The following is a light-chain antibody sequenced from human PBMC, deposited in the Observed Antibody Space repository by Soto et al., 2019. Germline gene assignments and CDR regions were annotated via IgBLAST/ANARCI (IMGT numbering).Light chain of an antibody. CDR1: SPNVGRNY. CDR2: GNN. J-gene: IGLJ3*02. V-gene: IGLV1-47*01. Sequence: QSVVTQPPSASGTPGQRVAISCSGSSPNVGRNYVYWYHQVPGTGPKLLIYGNNQRPSGVPDRFSGSKAGTSASLAISGLRSDDEGDYFCSSWDDSLSVWVFGGGTKLTVL. CDR3: SSWDDSLSVWV.